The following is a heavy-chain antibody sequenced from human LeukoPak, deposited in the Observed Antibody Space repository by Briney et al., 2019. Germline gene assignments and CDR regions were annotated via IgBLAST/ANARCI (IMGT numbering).Heavy chain of an antibody. J-gene: IGHJ4*02. D-gene: IGHD3-22*01. Sequence: PGGSLRLSCAASGFTFSSYAMHWVRQAPGKGLEWVAVISYDGSNKYYADSVKGRFTISRDNSKNTLYLQMNSLRAEDTAVYYCARDPYYYDSSGYYHGGYYFDYWGQGNLVTVSS. CDR1: GFTFSSYA. V-gene: IGHV3-30-3*01. CDR3: ARDPYYYDSSGYYHGGYYFDY. CDR2: ISYDGSNK.